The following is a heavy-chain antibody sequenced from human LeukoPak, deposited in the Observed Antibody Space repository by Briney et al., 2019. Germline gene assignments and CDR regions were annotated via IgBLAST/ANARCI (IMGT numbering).Heavy chain of an antibody. V-gene: IGHV3-23*01. D-gene: IGHD1-1*01. CDR2: ISVSGGRT. J-gene: IGHJ3*02. CDR1: GGTFSSYA. Sequence: SCKASGGTFSSYAISWVRQAPGQGLEWVSAISVSGGRTHYADSVRGRFTISRDTSKDTLYLQMNSLRADDTDVYYCARDGFNDRSGDNDGFDMWGQGTMVTVSS. CDR3: ARDGFNDRSGDNDGFDM.